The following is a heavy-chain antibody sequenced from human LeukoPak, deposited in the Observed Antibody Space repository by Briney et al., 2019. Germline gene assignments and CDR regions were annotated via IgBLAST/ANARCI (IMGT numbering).Heavy chain of an antibody. Sequence: SETLSLTCTVSGYSISSGYHCGWIRQPPGEGLEWIGSIYHSGSTYYNPSLKSRVTISVDTSKNQFSLKLSSVTAADTAVYYCARHNIEVGDYVWGSYRSGYYYYMDVWGKGTTVTVSS. V-gene: IGHV4-38-2*02. CDR1: GYSISSGYH. D-gene: IGHD3-16*02. J-gene: IGHJ6*03. CDR3: ARHNIEVGDYVWGSYRSGYYYYMDV. CDR2: IYHSGST.